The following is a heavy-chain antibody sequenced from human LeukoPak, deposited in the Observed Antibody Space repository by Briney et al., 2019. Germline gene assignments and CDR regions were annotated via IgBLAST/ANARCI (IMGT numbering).Heavy chain of an antibody. D-gene: IGHD6-19*01. CDR1: GFTFSSYA. CDR2: ISGSGGST. V-gene: IGHV3-23*01. Sequence: PGGSLRLSCAASGFTFSSYAMSWVRQAPGKGLEWVSAISGSGGSTYYADSVKGRFTISRDNSKNTPYLQMNSLRAEDTAVYYCAKDFRRSVAGTVPFDYWGQGTLVTVSS. CDR3: AKDFRRSVAGTVPFDY. J-gene: IGHJ4*02.